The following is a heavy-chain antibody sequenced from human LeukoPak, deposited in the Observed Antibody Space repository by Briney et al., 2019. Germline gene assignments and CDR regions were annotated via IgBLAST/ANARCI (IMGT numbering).Heavy chain of an antibody. J-gene: IGHJ4*02. CDR2: ISARGGSA. V-gene: IGHV3-23*01. D-gene: IGHD5-18*01. Sequence: GSLRLSCAASGFTFSNYAMNWVRQTPGKGLESVSVISARGGSADYADSVKGRFTISRDNSKNTLYLQMNSLRAEDTAVYYCARDGYSYGHGPFDYWGQGTLVTVSS. CDR1: GFTFSNYA. CDR3: ARDGYSYGHGPFDY.